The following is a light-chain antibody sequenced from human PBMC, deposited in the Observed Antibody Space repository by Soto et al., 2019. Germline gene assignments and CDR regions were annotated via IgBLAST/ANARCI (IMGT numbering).Light chain of an antibody. Sequence: QSVLTQPPSVSGAPGQRVTISCTESSSNIGAGYDVHWYQQLPGTAPKLLIYGNSNRPSGVPDRFSGSKYGTSASLAITGLQDEDEADYYCQSYDSSLSAWVFGGGTKLTVL. CDR3: QSYDSSLSAWV. J-gene: IGLJ3*02. CDR1: SSNIGAGYD. CDR2: GNS. V-gene: IGLV1-40*01.